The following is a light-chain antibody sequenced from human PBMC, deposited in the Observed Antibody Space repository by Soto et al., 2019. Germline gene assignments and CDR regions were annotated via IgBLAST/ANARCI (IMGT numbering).Light chain of an antibody. CDR1: QSVSSN. J-gene: IGKJ1*01. CDR2: GAS. CDR3: QQYNNWRPWT. V-gene: IGKV3D-15*01. Sequence: EIVMTQSPATLSVSPGERATLSCRASQSVSSNLAWYQQKPGQAPRLLIYGASTRATGIPARFSGSGSGTEFSITISSLQSEDFAVYYCQQYNNWRPWTFGQGTKVEIK.